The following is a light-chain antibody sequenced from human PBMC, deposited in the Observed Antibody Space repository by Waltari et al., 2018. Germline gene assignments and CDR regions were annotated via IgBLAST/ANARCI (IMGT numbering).Light chain of an antibody. CDR1: SSNIGGHT. J-gene: IGLJ3*02. V-gene: IGLV1-44*01. Sequence: QSVLTQPPSASGTPGQRVTISFSGSSSNIGGHTVNCYQQLPGTAPKLLIYSNNQRPSGVPDRFSGSKSGTSASLAISGLQSEDEADYYCAAWDDSLNGPWVFGGGTKLTVL. CDR2: SNN. CDR3: AAWDDSLNGPWV.